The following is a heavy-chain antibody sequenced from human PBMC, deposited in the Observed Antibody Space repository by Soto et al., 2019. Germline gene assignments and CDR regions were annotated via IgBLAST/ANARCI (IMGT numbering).Heavy chain of an antibody. J-gene: IGHJ3*01. CDR3: ARSGGAWLLLHFDV. Sequence: PGGSLRLSCAASGFTFSSQNMNWVRQAPGKGLEWLSYISSGSNTIYYADSVKGRFTISRDNAKNSLYLQMNSLRDEDTAVYYCARSGGAWLLLHFDVWGQGTMVTVSS. CDR1: GFTFSSQN. D-gene: IGHD3-22*01. V-gene: IGHV3-48*02. CDR2: ISSGSNTI.